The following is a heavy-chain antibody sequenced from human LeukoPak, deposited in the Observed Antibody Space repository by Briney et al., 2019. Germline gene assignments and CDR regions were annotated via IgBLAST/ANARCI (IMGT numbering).Heavy chain of an antibody. Sequence: SETLSLTCTVSGGSISSSSYYWGWIRQPPGKGLEWIGYIYYSGSTNYNPSLKSRVTISVDTSKNQFSLKLSSVTAADTAVYYCARVFFSPGGSGSYYFDYWGQGTLVTVSS. CDR3: ARVFFSPGGSGSYYFDY. CDR1: GGSISSSSYY. CDR2: IYYSGST. D-gene: IGHD3-10*01. V-gene: IGHV4-61*05. J-gene: IGHJ4*02.